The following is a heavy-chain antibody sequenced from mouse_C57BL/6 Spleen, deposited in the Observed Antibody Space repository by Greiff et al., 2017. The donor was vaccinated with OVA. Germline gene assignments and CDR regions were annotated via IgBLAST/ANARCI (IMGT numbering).Heavy chain of an antibody. CDR1: GYTFTSYW. J-gene: IGHJ4*01. V-gene: IGHV1-53*01. D-gene: IGHD3-2*02. Sequence: VQLQQPGTELVKPGASVKLSCKASGYTFTSYWMHWVKQRPGQGLEWIGNINPSNGGTNYNEKFKSKATLTVDKSSSTAYMQLSSLTSEDSAVYYCARGQLRLRDAMDYWGQGTSVTVSS. CDR3: ARGQLRLRDAMDY. CDR2: INPSNGGT.